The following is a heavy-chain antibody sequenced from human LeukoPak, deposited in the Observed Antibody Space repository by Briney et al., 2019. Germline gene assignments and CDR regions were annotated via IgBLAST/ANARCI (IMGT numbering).Heavy chain of an antibody. D-gene: IGHD3-3*01. Sequence: SVKVSCKASGGTFSSYAISWVRQAPGQGLEWMGGIIPIFGTANYAQKFQGRVTITADESTSTAYMELRSLRSDDTAVYYCARDRRIFGVASFDPWGQGTLVTVSS. CDR3: ARDRRIFGVASFDP. CDR1: GGTFSSYA. J-gene: IGHJ5*02. V-gene: IGHV1-69*13. CDR2: IIPIFGTA.